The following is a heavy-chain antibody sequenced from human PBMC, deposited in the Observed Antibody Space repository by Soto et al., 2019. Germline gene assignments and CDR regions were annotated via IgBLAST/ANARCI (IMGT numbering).Heavy chain of an antibody. CDR3: ARDIVVVPAAMLDYYYYYGMDV. V-gene: IGHV3-7*01. CDR2: IKQDGSEK. CDR1: GFTVSSYA. J-gene: IGHJ6*02. Sequence: LRLSCAASGFTVSSYAMGWGRQGPGKGLEWVANIKQDGSEKYYVDSVKGRFTISRDNAKNSLYLQMNSLRAEDTAVYYCARDIVVVPAAMLDYYYYYGMDVWGQGTTVTVSS. D-gene: IGHD2-2*01.